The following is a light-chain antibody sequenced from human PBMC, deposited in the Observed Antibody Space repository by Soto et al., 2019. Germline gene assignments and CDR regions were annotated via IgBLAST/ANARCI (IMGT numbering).Light chain of an antibody. V-gene: IGKV1-5*01. CDR1: QSIGYW. CDR2: AAS. CDR3: QQCNNWPQWT. Sequence: DIQMTQSPSRLSASVGDRVTITCRASQSIGYWLAWYQQKPGKAPNLLIYAASTLETGVPSRFSGSGYGTEFTLTIASLQPDDSAVYYCQQCNNWPQWTFGKGTKVDIK. J-gene: IGKJ1*01.